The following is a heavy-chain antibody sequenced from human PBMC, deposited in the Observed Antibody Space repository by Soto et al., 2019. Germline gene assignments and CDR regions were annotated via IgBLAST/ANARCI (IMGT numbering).Heavy chain of an antibody. Sequence: QVQLVQSGPEVKKPGASVKVSCKASGNTFASHGFSWVRQAPGQGLEWMGWISGFNGQTNYALKFQGRVTLTTDTSTSTAYMELRSLRSDDTAVYFCARVAPRGVXXVRDYWGQGTLVTVSS. CDR2: ISGFNGQT. CDR3: ARVAPRGVXXVRDY. V-gene: IGHV1-18*01. D-gene: IGHD3-10*01. J-gene: IGHJ4*02. CDR1: GNTFASHG.